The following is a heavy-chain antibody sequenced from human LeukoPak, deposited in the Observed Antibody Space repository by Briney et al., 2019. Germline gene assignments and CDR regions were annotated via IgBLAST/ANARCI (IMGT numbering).Heavy chain of an antibody. CDR3: ARGPAQYFDS. V-gene: IGHV3-30-3*01. CDR2: ISYGVSNK. CDR1: GFTFSSYA. Sequence: GGSLRLSCAASGFTFSSYAMHWVRQAPGKGLEWVAVISYGVSNKYYADSVKGRFTISRDNSNNTLYLQMNSLRPEDTAVYYCARGPAQYFDSWGQGTLVTVSS. J-gene: IGHJ4*02.